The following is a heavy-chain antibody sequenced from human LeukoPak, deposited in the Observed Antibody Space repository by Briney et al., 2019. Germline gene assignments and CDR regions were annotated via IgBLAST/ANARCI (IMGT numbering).Heavy chain of an antibody. Sequence: SETLSLTCTVSGDFITDYYWSWIRQPPGKGLEWIGYVYYSGRTEYNPSLRSRVTISLDMSKHQFSLNLTSVTAADTAVYYCASNTGTVFDYWGQGALVTVSS. V-gene: IGHV4-59*01. CDR2: VYYSGRT. CDR3: ASNTGTVFDY. J-gene: IGHJ4*02. CDR1: GDFITDYY. D-gene: IGHD7-27*01.